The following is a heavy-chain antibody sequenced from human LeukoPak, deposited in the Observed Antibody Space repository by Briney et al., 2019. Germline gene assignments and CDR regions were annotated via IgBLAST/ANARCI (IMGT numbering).Heavy chain of an antibody. Sequence: SETLSLTCAVYGGSFSGYYWGWIRQPPGKGLEWIGESNHSGSTNYNPSLKSRVTISVDTSKNQFSLKLSSVTAADTAVYYCARGRRVVVVAAGKWFDPWGQGTLVTVSS. CDR3: ARGRRVVVVAAGKWFDP. CDR1: GGSFSGYY. J-gene: IGHJ5*02. CDR2: SNHSGST. D-gene: IGHD2-15*01. V-gene: IGHV4-34*01.